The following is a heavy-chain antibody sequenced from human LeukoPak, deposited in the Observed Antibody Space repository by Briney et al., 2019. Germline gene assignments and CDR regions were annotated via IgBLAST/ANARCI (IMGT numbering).Heavy chain of an antibody. Sequence: PSETLSLTCTVSGGSISSYYWSWIQQPPGKGLEWIGYIYYSGSTNYNPSLKSRVTISVDTSKNQFSLKLSSVTAADTAVYYCARVFPGYSGSYTAPCYFDYWGQGTLVTVSS. CDR1: GGSISSYY. D-gene: IGHD1-26*01. V-gene: IGHV4-59*01. CDR3: ARVFPGYSGSYTAPCYFDY. CDR2: IYYSGST. J-gene: IGHJ4*02.